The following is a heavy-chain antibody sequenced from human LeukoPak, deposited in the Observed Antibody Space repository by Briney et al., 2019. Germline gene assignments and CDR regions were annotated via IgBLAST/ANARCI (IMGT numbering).Heavy chain of an antibody. J-gene: IGHJ4*02. Sequence: SETLSLTCTVSGGSINSGAYFWSWIRQHPGKGLEWIGYIYPSGGTYYNPSLKSRVTISVDTSKSHFSLKLSSVTAADTAVYYCARMRNDLLTGYDYYFDYWGQGTLVTVSS. CDR3: ARMRNDLLTGYDYYFDY. CDR2: IYPSGGT. CDR1: GGSINSGAYF. D-gene: IGHD3-9*01. V-gene: IGHV4-31*03.